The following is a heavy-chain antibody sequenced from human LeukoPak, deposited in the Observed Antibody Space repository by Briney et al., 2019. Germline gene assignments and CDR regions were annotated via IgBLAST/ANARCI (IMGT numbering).Heavy chain of an antibody. CDR1: GGTFGSYA. D-gene: IGHD3-3*01. V-gene: IGHV1-69*04. Sequence: GASVKVSCKASGGTFGSYAISWVRQAPGQGLEWMGRIIPILGIANYAQKFQGRVTITADKSTSTAYMELSSLRSEDTAVYYCARGLRFLEWLFDYWGQGTLVTVSS. CDR3: ARGLRFLEWLFDY. CDR2: IIPILGIA. J-gene: IGHJ4*02.